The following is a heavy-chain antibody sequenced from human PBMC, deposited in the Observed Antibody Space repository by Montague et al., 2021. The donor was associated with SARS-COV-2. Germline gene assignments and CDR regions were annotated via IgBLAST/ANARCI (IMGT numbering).Heavy chain of an antibody. Sequence: SETLSLTCTVSGGSISSSIYYWGWIRQPPGKAPEWIGGIYYSGTTFYNPSLRSRVTMSVDTSKNQFSLRLSSVTAADTAVFYCARDDAGDWYFDLWGRGTLVTVSS. CDR3: ARDDAGDWYFDL. CDR1: GGSISSSIYY. J-gene: IGHJ2*01. D-gene: IGHD1-1*01. V-gene: IGHV4-39*02. CDR2: IYYSGTT.